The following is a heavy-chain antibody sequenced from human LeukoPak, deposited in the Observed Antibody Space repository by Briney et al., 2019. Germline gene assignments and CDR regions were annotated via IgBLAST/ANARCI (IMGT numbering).Heavy chain of an antibody. D-gene: IGHD3-22*01. CDR3: ARDFFHSSESRPFDY. CDR2: IFSRSESI. Sequence: GGSLRLSCAASGLIFGTDTINWVRQAPGKGLEWVSCIFSRSESILYADSVKGRFTISRGNAKNLLYLQMDSLRVEDTAVYYCARDFFHSSESRPFDYWGQGTLVTVSS. V-gene: IGHV3-21*06. J-gene: IGHJ4*02. CDR1: GLIFGTDT.